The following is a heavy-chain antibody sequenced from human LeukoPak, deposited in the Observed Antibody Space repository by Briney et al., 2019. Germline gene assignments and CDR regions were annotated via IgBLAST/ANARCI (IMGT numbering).Heavy chain of an antibody. CDR2: IYSGGST. CDR3: AKGYSSGWYPSDN. CDR1: GFTVSSNY. Sequence: GGSLRLSCAASGFTVSSNYMSWVRQAPGKGLEWVSVIYSGGSTYYADSVKGRFTISRDNSKNTLYLQMNSLRAEDTAVYYCAKGYSSGWYPSDNWGQGTLVTVSS. D-gene: IGHD6-19*01. J-gene: IGHJ4*02. V-gene: IGHV3-66*01.